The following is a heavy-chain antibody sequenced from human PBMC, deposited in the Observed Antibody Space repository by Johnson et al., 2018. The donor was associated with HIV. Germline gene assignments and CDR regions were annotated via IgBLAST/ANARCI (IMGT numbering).Heavy chain of an antibody. CDR3: AREGWNNWNDIAFDI. CDR1: GFTFSGSA. J-gene: IGHJ3*02. D-gene: IGHD1-1*01. V-gene: IGHV3-15*01. Sequence: VQLVESGGGLVQPGGSLKLSCAASGFTFSGSAMHWVRQASGNGLAWVGSIKSTTDGGTTDYAAPVKGRFTISRDDSKNTLYLQMHSLRADDTAVYYGAREGWNNWNDIAFDIWGQGTMVTVSS. CDR2: IKSTTDGGTT.